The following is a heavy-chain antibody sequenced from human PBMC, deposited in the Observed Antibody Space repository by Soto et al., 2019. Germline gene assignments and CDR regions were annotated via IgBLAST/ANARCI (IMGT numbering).Heavy chain of an antibody. V-gene: IGHV4-59*01. CDR1: GGSISPYF. CDR3: ARGMYYGSGNPIKYFDL. CDR2: IFYSGST. J-gene: IGHJ2*01. Sequence: QVQLQESGPGLVKPSETLSLTCTVSGGSISPYFWSWIRQPPVKGLEWIGYIFYSGSTNYNPSRTSRVTISVDTSQRQLSLKLSSVTAADTAVYYCARGMYYGSGNPIKYFDLWCRGTLVTVSS. D-gene: IGHD3-10*01.